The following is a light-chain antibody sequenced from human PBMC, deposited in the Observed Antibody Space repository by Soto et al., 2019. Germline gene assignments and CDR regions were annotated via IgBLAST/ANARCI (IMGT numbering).Light chain of an antibody. CDR2: DVS. V-gene: IGKV3-11*02. CDR3: QQRNNWQVT. J-gene: IGKJ5*01. CDR1: QSVSSY. Sequence: EVVCTQSPVTLSFSPVERATLSCRASQSVSSYLAWYQQKPGQAPRLLIYDVSNRATGITARFSGSGCGRDFTLTISSLEHEDFAVYYCQQRNNWQVTFGQGTRLEIK.